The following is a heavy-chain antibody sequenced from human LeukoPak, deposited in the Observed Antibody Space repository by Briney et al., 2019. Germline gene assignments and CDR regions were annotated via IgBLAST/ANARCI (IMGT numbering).Heavy chain of an antibody. CDR2: IYSGGST. J-gene: IGHJ6*02. D-gene: IGHD1-14*01. CDR3: ARNLITGPRDYYGMDV. Sequence: GGSLRLSCAASGFTVSSNYMSWVRQAPGKGLEWVSVIYSGGSTYYADSVKGRFTISRHNSTTTLYPQMTSLRAEDTAVYYCARNLITGPRDYYGMDVWGQGTTVTVSS. CDR1: GFTVSSNY. V-gene: IGHV3-53*04.